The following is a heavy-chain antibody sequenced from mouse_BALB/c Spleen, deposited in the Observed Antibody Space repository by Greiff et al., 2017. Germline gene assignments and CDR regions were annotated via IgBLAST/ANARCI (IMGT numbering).Heavy chain of an antibody. V-gene: IGHV3-8*02. Sequence: EVKLVESGPSLVKPSQTLSLTCSVTGDSITSGYWNWIRKFPGNKLEYMGYISYSGSTYYNPSLKSRISITRDTSKNQYYLQLNSVTTEDTATYYCARFTTVVPCAMDYWGQGTSVTVSS. D-gene: IGHD1-1*01. CDR1: GDSITSGY. J-gene: IGHJ4*01. CDR2: ISYSGST. CDR3: ARFTTVVPCAMDY.